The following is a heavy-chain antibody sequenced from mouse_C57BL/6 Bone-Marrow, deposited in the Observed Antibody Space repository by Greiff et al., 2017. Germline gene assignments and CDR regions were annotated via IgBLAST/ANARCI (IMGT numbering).Heavy chain of an antibody. CDR3: ERLSYDDEYFDV. J-gene: IGHJ1*03. Sequence: EVKLVESGGGLVQPGESLKLSCESNEYEFPSHDMSWVRKTPEKRLELVAAINSDGGSTYYPDTMERRFIISRDNTKKTLYLQMSSLRSEDTALXYCERLSYDDEYFDVWGTGTTVTVSS. D-gene: IGHD2-4*01. CDR2: INSDGGST. V-gene: IGHV5-2*01. CDR1: EYEFPSHD.